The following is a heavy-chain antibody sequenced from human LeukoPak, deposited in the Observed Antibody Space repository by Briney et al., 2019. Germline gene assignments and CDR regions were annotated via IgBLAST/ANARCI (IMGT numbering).Heavy chain of an antibody. CDR1: EFTFSSYA. Sequence: GGSLRLSCAASEFTFSSYAMSWVRQAPGKGLEWVSAITGSGDSGYRTYYADSVKGRFTISRDNSKKTLYLQMNSLRAEDTAVYYCAKTGSSTSWTDYYYYYGMDVWGQGTTVTVSS. V-gene: IGHV3-23*01. CDR2: ITGSGDSGYRT. D-gene: IGHD2-2*01. CDR3: AKTGSSTSWTDYYYYYGMDV. J-gene: IGHJ6*02.